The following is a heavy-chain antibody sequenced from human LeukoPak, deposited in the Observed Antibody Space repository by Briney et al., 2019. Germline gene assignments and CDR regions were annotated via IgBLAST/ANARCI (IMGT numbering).Heavy chain of an antibody. V-gene: IGHV3-66*02. CDR3: AGSGFNYGDHAFDI. CDR2: IYSGGST. D-gene: IGHD4-17*01. Sequence: GGSLRPSCAASGFTVSSNYMSSVRQAPGKGLEWVSVIYSGGSTYYADSVKGRFTISRDNSKNTLCLQMNSLRAEDTAVYYCAGSGFNYGDHAFDIWGQGTMVTVSS. CDR1: GFTVSSNY. J-gene: IGHJ3*02.